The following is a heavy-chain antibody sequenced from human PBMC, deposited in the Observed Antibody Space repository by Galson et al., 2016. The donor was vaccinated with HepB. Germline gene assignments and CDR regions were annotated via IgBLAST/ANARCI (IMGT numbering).Heavy chain of an antibody. J-gene: IGHJ4*02. Sequence: SVKVSCKASGDIFNNYDLSWVRQAPGQGPEWMGGIIPLFGKVKYPQRHQDRITITADESTTTLYMDLKSLTYEDTAVYYRAKGVKMYSDSSESHGVFFDTWGQGTLVTVSS. D-gene: IGHD3-22*01. V-gene: IGHV1-69*13. CDR3: AKGVKMYSDSSESHGVFFDT. CDR1: GDIFNNYD. CDR2: IIPLFGKV.